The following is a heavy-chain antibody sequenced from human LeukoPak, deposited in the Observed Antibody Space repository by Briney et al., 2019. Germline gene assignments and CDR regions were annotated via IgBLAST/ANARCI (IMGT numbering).Heavy chain of an antibody. D-gene: IGHD2-2*02. CDR2: IGTAGDT. V-gene: IGHV3-13*01. J-gene: IGHJ6*02. CDR1: GFTFSSYD. CDR3: ARFYRGYCSSTSCYTRGYYGMDV. Sequence: GGSLRLSCAASGFTFSSYDMHWVSQATGKGLEWVSAIGTAGDTYYPGSVKGRFTISRENAKNSLYLQMNSLRAGDTAVYYCARFYRGYCSSTSCYTRGYYGMDVWGQGTTVTVSS.